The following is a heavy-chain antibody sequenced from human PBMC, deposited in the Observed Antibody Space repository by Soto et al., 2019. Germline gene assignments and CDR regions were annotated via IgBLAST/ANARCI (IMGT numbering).Heavy chain of an antibody. V-gene: IGHV1-69*01. D-gene: IGHD6-19*01. CDR3: ARDSGSGWYGNYYYGMDV. J-gene: IGHJ6*02. Sequence: VQLVQSGAEVKKPGSSVKVSCKASGGTFSSYAISWVRQAPGQGLEWMGGIIPIFGTANYAQKFQGRVTITADESTSTAYMELISLRSEDTAVYYCARDSGSGWYGNYYYGMDVWGQGTTVTVSS. CDR1: GGTFSSYA. CDR2: IIPIFGTA.